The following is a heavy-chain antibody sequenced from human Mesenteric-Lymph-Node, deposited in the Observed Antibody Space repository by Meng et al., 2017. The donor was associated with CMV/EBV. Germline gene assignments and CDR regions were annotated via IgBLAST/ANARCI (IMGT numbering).Heavy chain of an antibody. CDR3: ARIGYDTPERNY. CDR1: GYSISSGYY. D-gene: IGHD5-12*01. V-gene: IGHV4-38-2*02. CDR2: IYHSGNT. J-gene: IGHJ4*02. Sequence: SETLSLTCTVSGYSISSGYYWGWIRQPPGKGLEWIGTIYHSGNTYYNSSLKSRVTISVDTSKNQFSLKLNSVIAADTAVYYCARIGYDTPERNYWGQETLVTVSS.